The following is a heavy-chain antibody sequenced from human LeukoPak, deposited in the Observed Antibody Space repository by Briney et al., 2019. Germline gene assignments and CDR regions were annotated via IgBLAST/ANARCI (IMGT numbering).Heavy chain of an antibody. CDR2: MNPNSGNT. CDR3: ARRLTSSSWPYYYGMDV. D-gene: IGHD6-13*01. V-gene: IGHV1-8*01. Sequence: ASVKVSCKASGYTFTSYDINWVRQATGQGLEWMGWMNPNSGNTGYAQKFQGRVTMTRNTSISTAYMELSSLRSEDTAVYYCARRLTSSSWPYYYGMDVWGQGTTVTVSS. CDR1: GYTFTSYD. J-gene: IGHJ6*02.